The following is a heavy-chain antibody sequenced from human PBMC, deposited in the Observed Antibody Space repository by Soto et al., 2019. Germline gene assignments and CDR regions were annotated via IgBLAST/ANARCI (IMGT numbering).Heavy chain of an antibody. CDR3: TGYTTAFDY. CDR1: GFTFSVSA. V-gene: IGHV3-73*02. Sequence: EVQLVESGGGLVQPGGSLKLSCAASGFTFSVSAMHWVRQASGKGLEWVGRIRSKANSYATTYAASVKGSFTISRDDSKNTAYLQMNSLKPEDTVVYYCTGYTTAFDYWGQGTLVTVSS. D-gene: IGHD3-16*02. CDR2: IRSKANSYAT. J-gene: IGHJ4*02.